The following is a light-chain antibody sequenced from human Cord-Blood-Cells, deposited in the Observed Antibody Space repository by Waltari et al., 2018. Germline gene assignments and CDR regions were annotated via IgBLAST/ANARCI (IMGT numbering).Light chain of an antibody. CDR3: CSYAGSYTWV. CDR1: SSDVGGYNY. Sequence: QSALTQPRPVSGSPGQSVTISCTGTSSDVGGYNYVSRYQQHPGKAPKLMIYDVSKRPSGVPDRFSGSKSGNTASLTISGLQAEDEADYYCCSYAGSYTWVFGGGTKLTVL. CDR2: DVS. V-gene: IGLV2-11*01. J-gene: IGLJ3*02.